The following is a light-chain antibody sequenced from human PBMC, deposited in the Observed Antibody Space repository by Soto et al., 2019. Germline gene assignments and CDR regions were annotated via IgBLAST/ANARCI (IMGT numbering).Light chain of an antibody. CDR3: QVWDVSSVHFV. Sequence: SYELTQPPWVSVAPGQTARITCGGINIGSKSVHWYRQKPGQAPVLVVYDDADRPSGIPERFSGSNSGNTAALTISRVEAGDEADYFCQVWDVSSVHFVFGTGTKV. CDR2: DDA. CDR1: NIGSKS. V-gene: IGLV3-21*02. J-gene: IGLJ1*01.